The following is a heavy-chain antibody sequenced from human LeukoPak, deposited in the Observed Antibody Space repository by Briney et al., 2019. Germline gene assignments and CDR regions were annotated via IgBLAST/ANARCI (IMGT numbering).Heavy chain of an antibody. J-gene: IGHJ4*02. CDR3: ARDWGPGGDSSGYFGS. CDR2: INPNSGGT. V-gene: IGHV1-2*06. CDR1: GYTFTGYH. Sequence: ASVKVSCKASGYTFTGYHMHWVRQAPGQGLEWMGRINPNSGGTNYAQKFQGRVTMTRDTSISTAYMELSRLRSDDTAVYYCARDWGPGGDSSGYFGSWGQGTLVTVSS. D-gene: IGHD3-22*01.